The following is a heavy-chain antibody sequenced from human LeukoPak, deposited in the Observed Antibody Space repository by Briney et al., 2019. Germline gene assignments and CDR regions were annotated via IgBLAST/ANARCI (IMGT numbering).Heavy chain of an antibody. CDR1: GFTFSSSA. V-gene: IGHV3-30*04. CDR2: ISYDGSKK. D-gene: IGHD6-19*01. J-gene: IGHJ4*02. Sequence: PGRSLRLSCAASGFTFSSSAMQWVRQAPGKGLEWVAVISYDGSKKYYADSVKGRFTISRDDSKNTLYLQMNSLRGEDTAVYYCARSRGASTSGWYDYFDYWGRGTLVTVSS. CDR3: ARSRGASTSGWYDYFDY.